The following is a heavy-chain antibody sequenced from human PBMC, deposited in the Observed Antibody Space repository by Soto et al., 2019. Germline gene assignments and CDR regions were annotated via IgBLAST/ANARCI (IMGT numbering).Heavy chain of an antibody. CDR2: ISYDGSNK. D-gene: IGHD2-2*01. CDR1: GFTFSSYG. V-gene: IGHV3-30*18. CDR3: AKVHLVPAASPYYYYGMDV. Sequence: GGSLRLSCAASGFTFSSYGMHWVRQAPGKGLEWVAVISYDGSNKYYADSVKGRFTISRDNSKNTLYLQMNSLRAEDTAVYYCAKVHLVPAASPYYYYGMDVWGQGTTVTVS. J-gene: IGHJ6*02.